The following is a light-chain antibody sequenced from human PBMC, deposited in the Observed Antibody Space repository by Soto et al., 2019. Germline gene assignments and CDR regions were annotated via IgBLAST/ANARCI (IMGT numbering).Light chain of an antibody. CDR2: LEAGGTY. CDR1: SGHSRYI. Sequence: QPVLTQSSSASASLGSSVKHTCSLRSGHSRYIIAWHQQQPRKAPRYLMKLEAGGTYNKGSGDPDRSSGSSSGADRDLTITNLQLEDDADYYYESCDSNILVFGGGTKLTVL. J-gene: IGLJ2*01. CDR3: ESCDSNILV. V-gene: IGLV4-60*02.